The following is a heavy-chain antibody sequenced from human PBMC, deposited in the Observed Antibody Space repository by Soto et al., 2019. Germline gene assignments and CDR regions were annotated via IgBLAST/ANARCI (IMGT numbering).Heavy chain of an antibody. V-gene: IGHV4-4*02. CDR1: GDSISRSHW. J-gene: IGHJ4*02. CDR2: ISHSGIT. Sequence: QVQLQESGPGLVRPSGALSVTCAVSGDSISRSHWWSWVRQSPGKGLEWIGEISHSGITNYNPSLKSRVTISGDKSKNQLALQVTSVTAADTAVYYCARVRYDRSGFDHWGQGTLVSVSS. CDR3: ARVRYDRSGFDH. D-gene: IGHD3-22*01.